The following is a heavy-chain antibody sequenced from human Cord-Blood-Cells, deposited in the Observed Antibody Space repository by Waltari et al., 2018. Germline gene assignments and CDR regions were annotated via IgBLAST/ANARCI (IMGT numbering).Heavy chain of an antibody. J-gene: IGHJ4*02. Sequence: QVQLVESGGGVVQPGGSLRLSCAASGFTFSSYGMHWVRQAPGKGLEGVAVIGYDGSNKYYADSVKGRFTISRDNSKNTLYLQMNSLRAEDTAVYYCAKAGSSSYFDYWGQGTLVTVSS. CDR2: IGYDGSNK. CDR1: GFTFSSYG. CDR3: AKAGSSSYFDY. V-gene: IGHV3-30*02. D-gene: IGHD6-6*01.